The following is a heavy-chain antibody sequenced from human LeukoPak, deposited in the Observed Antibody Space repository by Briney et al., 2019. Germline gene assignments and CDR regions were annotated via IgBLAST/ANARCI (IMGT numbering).Heavy chain of an antibody. D-gene: IGHD6-19*01. V-gene: IGHV3-23*01. J-gene: IGHJ4*02. CDR2: ISGSGGST. CDR3: AKCRSVAGPDFDY. Sequence: GRSLRLSCAASGFTFSSYSMNWVRQAPGKGLEWVSAISGSGGSTYYADSVKGRFTISRDNSKNTLYLQMNSLRAEDTAVYYCAKCRSVAGPDFDYWGQGTLVTVSS. CDR1: GFTFSSYS.